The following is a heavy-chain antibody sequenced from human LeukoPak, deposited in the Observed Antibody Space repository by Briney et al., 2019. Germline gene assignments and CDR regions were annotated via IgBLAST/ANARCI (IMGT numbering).Heavy chain of an antibody. CDR1: GFTVSSNY. CDR2: IYTEGTT. CDR3: ASEGG. V-gene: IGHV3-66*02. Sequence: GGSLRLSCAVSGFTVSSNYFSWVRQAPGKGLEWASVIYTEGTTYYADSVKGRFTISRDNSKNTVYLQMNSLRVEDTAVYYCASEGGWGQGTLVTVSS. D-gene: IGHD3-16*01. J-gene: IGHJ4*02.